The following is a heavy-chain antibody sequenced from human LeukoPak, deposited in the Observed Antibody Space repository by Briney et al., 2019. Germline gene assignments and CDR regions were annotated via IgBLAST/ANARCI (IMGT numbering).Heavy chain of an antibody. CDR3: AIVFYSGSGSYGGFDY. V-gene: IGHV3-66*02. CDR2: IYSGGST. J-gene: IGHJ4*02. Sequence: GGSLRLSCAASGFTFSSYAMSWVRRAPGKGLECVSVIYSGGSTFYADSVKGRFTISRDNSEDTLYLQMNSLRAEDTAMYYCAIVFYSGSGSYGGFDYRGQGTLVTVSS. CDR1: GFTFSSYA. D-gene: IGHD3-10*01.